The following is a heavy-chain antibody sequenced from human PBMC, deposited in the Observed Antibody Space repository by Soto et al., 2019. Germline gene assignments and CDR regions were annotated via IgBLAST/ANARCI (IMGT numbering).Heavy chain of an antibody. CDR1: GYTFTNYY. J-gene: IGHJ4*02. V-gene: IGHV1-46*01. CDR3: ARSAPYDY. Sequence: QVQLMQSGAEVKKPGASVRVSCKASGYTFTNYYVHWVRQAPGQGLEWKGFINPNGGSTTYAQKFQGRFTVTTDTSTRTVYMQLSSLRSEDTAVFYCARSAPYDYWGQGTLVTVSS. CDR2: INPNGGST.